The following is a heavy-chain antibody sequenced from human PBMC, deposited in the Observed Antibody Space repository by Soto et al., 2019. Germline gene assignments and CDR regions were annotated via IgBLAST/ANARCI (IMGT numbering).Heavy chain of an antibody. D-gene: IGHD1-7*01. CDR3: ARSARTTRGKNYYGMDV. CDR1: GFTFSSYW. V-gene: IGHV3-74*01. Sequence: GESLNLSCAASGFTFSSYWMDWVRQAPGKGLVWVSRINSDGSSTSYADSVKGRFTISRDNAKNKLYLQMNSPRAEDTAEYYCARSARTTRGKNYYGMDVWGQGTTVTVSS. CDR2: INSDGSST. J-gene: IGHJ6*02.